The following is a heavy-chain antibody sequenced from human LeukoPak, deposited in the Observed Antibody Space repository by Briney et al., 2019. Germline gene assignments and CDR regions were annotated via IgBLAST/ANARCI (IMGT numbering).Heavy chain of an antibody. Sequence: GGSLRLSCAASGFTFSIYAMHWVRQAPGKGLEWVAGISYNGSNEYYSDSVKGRFTITGDNSKNTVFLQVNSLRAEDTGVYHCARDRGGSGFYYFDYWGQGTLVTVSS. CDR3: ARDRGGSGFYYFDY. D-gene: IGHD2-15*01. V-gene: IGHV3-30-3*01. CDR1: GFTFSIYA. CDR2: ISYNGSNE. J-gene: IGHJ4*02.